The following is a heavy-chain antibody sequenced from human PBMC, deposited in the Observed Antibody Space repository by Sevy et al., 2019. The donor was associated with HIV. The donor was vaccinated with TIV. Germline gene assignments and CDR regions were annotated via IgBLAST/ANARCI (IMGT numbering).Heavy chain of an antibody. CDR1: GFTFSGYW. J-gene: IGHJ4*02. CDR3: ARAGIFDY. D-gene: IGHD2-21*01. CDR2: IKEDGSEQ. Sequence: GGSLRLSCAASGFTFSGYWMSWVRQAPGKGLEWVANIKEDGSEQNYLDSVKGRFTISRDNAKSSLFLEMNTLRAEDTAVYYCARAGIFDYWGQGNLVTVSS. V-gene: IGHV3-7*01.